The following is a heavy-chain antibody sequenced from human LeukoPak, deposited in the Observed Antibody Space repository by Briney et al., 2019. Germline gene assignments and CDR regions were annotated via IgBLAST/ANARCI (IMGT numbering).Heavy chain of an antibody. D-gene: IGHD2-21*02. CDR3: ARDLPDSGVFTAQDI. Sequence: ASVKVSCKASGYSFPSYYLNWVRQAPGQGLDYMGRINPNSGATDCAQKFQARVIITRDTSISTVYMELSRLTYDDTAVYYCARDLPDSGVFTAQDIWGQGTMVTVSS. V-gene: IGHV1-2*06. CDR2: INPNSGAT. J-gene: IGHJ3*02. CDR1: GYSFPSYY.